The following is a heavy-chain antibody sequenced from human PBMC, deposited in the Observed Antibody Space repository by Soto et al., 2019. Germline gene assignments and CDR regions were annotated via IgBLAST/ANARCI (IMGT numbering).Heavy chain of an antibody. Sequence: PSETLSLTCTVSGGSISSGDYYWSWIRQPPGKGLEWIGYIYYSGSTYYNPSLKSRVTISVDTSKNQFSLKLSSVTAADTAVYYCARESGTAMAALAYWGQGTLVTVSS. CDR1: GGSISSGDYY. CDR3: ARESGTAMAALAY. J-gene: IGHJ4*02. CDR2: IYYSGST. V-gene: IGHV4-30-4*01. D-gene: IGHD5-18*01.